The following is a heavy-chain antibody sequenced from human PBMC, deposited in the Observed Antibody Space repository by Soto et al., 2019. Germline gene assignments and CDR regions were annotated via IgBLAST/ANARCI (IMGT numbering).Heavy chain of an antibody. CDR3: AREWRDAYCDC. J-gene: IGHJ4*02. V-gene: IGHV4-31*03. Sequence: QVQLQESGPGLVKPSQILSLTCTVSGGSISSGGYYWSWIRQHPGKGLEWIGYIYYSGSTYYNPSSKSRVTLSVSTSKNLFSLKCSSVTAADTAVYCWAREWRDAYCDCCCQGTLVTVSS. CDR2: IYYSGST. CDR1: GGSISSGGYY.